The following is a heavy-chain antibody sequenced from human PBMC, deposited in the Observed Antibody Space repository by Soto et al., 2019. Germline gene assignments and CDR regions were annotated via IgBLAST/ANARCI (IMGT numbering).Heavy chain of an antibody. V-gene: IGHV4-59*12. CDR3: ARACYDLEGDSYYSDY. Sequence: QVQLQESGPGLVKPSETLSLTCTVSGGSISSYYWSWIRQPPGKGLEWIGYIYYSGSTNYNPSLKSRVTISXXTXKXXFSLKLSSVNAADTAGYYCARACYDLEGDSYYSDYWGQGTLVTVSS. J-gene: IGHJ4*02. CDR1: GGSISSYY. CDR2: IYYSGST. D-gene: IGHD2-2*01.